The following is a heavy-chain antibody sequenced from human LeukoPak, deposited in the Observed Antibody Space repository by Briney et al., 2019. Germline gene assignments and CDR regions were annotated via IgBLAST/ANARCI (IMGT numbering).Heavy chain of an antibody. D-gene: IGHD6-13*01. V-gene: IGHV4-59*08. Sequence: SETLSLTCTVSGGSISSYYWSWIRQPPGKGLEWIGYIYYSGSTNYNPSLKSRVTISVDTSKNQFSLKLSSVTAADTAVYYCARQAYIAAAEYFDYWGQGTLVTVSS. J-gene: IGHJ4*02. CDR2: IYYSGST. CDR3: ARQAYIAAAEYFDY. CDR1: GGSISSYY.